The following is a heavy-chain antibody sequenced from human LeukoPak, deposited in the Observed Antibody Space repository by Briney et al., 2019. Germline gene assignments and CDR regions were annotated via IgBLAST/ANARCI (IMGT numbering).Heavy chain of an antibody. CDR3: ARDLVGSITMDV. J-gene: IGHJ6*03. Sequence: GGSLRLSCAASGFTFSSYSMNWVRQAPGKGLEWVSYISSSSSYIFYADSLKGRFTISRDNAKNSLYLQVNSLRAEDTAIYYCARDLVGSITMDVWGKGTTVTVSS. D-gene: IGHD5-12*01. CDR2: ISSSSSYI. V-gene: IGHV3-21*01. CDR1: GFTFSSYS.